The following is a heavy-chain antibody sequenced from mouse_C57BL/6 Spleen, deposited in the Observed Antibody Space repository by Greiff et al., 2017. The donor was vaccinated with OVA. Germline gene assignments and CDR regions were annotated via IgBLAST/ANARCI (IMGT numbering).Heavy chain of an antibody. CDR1: GYTFTSYW. CDR2: IDPSDSYT. J-gene: IGHJ1*03. D-gene: IGHD1-1*01. CDR3: AGRDGSSRWYFDG. V-gene: IGHV1-50*01. Sequence: QVQLQQPGAELVKPGASVKLSCKASGYTFTSYWMQWVKQRPGQGLEWIGEIDPSDSYTNYNQKFKGKATLTVDTSSSTAYMQLSSLTSEDSAVYYCAGRDGSSRWYFDGWGTGTTVTVSS.